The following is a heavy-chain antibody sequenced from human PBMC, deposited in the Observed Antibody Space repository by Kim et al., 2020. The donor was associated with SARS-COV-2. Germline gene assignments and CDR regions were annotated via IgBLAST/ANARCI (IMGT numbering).Heavy chain of an antibody. J-gene: IGHJ6*03. CDR3: ARGLGNTMIFSKSYYMDV. D-gene: IGHD3-22*01. CDR1: GYTFTSYD. CDR2: MNPNSGNT. Sequence: ASVKVSCKASGYTFTSYDMNWVRQATGQGLEWMGWMNPNSGNTGYAQKFQGRVTMTRNTSISTAYMELSSLRSEDTAVYYCARGLGNTMIFSKSYYMDVWGKGATVTVSS. V-gene: IGHV1-8*01.